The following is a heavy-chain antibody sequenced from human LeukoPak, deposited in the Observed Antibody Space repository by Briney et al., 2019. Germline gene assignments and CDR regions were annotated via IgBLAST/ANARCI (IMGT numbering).Heavy chain of an antibody. Sequence: SETLSLTCTVSGGSISSSSYYWGWIRQPPGKGLEWIGSIYYSGSTYYNPSLKSRVTISVDTSKNQFSLKLSSVTAADTAVYYCARGRLTLKISSSYRWFDPWGQGTLVTVSS. V-gene: IGHV4-39*07. D-gene: IGHD6-13*01. CDR2: IYYSGST. CDR3: ARGRLTLKISSSYRWFDP. J-gene: IGHJ5*02. CDR1: GGSISSSSYY.